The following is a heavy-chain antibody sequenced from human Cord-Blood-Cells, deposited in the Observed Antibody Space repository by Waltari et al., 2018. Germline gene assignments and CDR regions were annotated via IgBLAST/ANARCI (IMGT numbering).Heavy chain of an antibody. CDR1: GGSFSGYY. J-gene: IGHJ5*02. D-gene: IGHD3-9*01. Sequence: QVQLQQWGAGLLKPSETLSLTCAVYGGSFSGYYWSWIRQPPGKGLEWIGEINHSGSTNYNPSLKSQVTISVDTSKNQFSLKLSSVTAADTAVYYCARGGQYYDILTGYYRKNWFDPWGQGTLVTVSS. CDR3: ARGGQYYDILTGYYRKNWFDP. V-gene: IGHV4-34*01. CDR2: INHSGST.